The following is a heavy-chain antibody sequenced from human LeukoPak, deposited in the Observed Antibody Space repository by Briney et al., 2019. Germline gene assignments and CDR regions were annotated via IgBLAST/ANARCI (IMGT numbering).Heavy chain of an antibody. Sequence: SETLSLTCTVSGYSLSSGYYWGWIRQPPGKGLEWIGSIYHSGSTYYNPSLKSLVTISVDTCKNQFSLKLSSVSAPHTAVYFCGSSLDSSAMGGYWGQGTLVTVSS. CDR1: GYSLSSGYY. CDR2: IYHSGST. J-gene: IGHJ4*02. V-gene: IGHV4-38-2*02. CDR3: GSSLDSSAMGGY. D-gene: IGHD6-19*01.